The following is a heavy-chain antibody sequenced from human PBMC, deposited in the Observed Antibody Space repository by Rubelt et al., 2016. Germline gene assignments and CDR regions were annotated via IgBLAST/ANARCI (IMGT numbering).Heavy chain of an antibody. CDR3: ARATSTERAFDS. Sequence: QVQLQQWGAGLLKPSETLSLTCAVYGGSFSGYYWSWIRQPPGKGLEWIGEINHSGSTNYNPSLKSRVTISVDTSKNLFSLKLSSVTAADTAVYYWARATSTERAFDSWGQGTMVTVSS. CDR2: INHSGST. J-gene: IGHJ3*02. CDR1: GGSFSGYY. V-gene: IGHV4-34*01. D-gene: IGHD5/OR15-5a*01.